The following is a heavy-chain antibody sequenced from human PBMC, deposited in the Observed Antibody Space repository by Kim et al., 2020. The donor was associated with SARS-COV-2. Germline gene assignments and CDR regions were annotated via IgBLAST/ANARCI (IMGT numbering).Heavy chain of an antibody. Sequence: SVKVSCKASGGTFSSYAISWVRQAPGQGLEWMGGIIPIFGTANYAQKFQGRVTITADESTSTAYMELSSLRSEDTAVYYCAREGLPTVNHGMDVWGQGTTVTVSS. CDR2: IIPIFGTA. CDR3: AREGLPTVNHGMDV. D-gene: IGHD4-17*01. CDR1: GGTFSSYA. J-gene: IGHJ6*02. V-gene: IGHV1-69*13.